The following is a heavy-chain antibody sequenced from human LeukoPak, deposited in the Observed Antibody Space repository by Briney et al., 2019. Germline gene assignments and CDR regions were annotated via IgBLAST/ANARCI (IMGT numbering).Heavy chain of an antibody. CDR1: GYTFTSYA. CDR2: INAGNGNT. J-gene: IGHJ4*02. D-gene: IGHD3-10*01. CDR3: AGLTMVRGVIRGIYYFDY. Sequence: ASVKVSCKASGYTFTSYAMHWVRQAPGQRLEWMGWINAGNGNTKYSQEFQGRVTITADKSTSTAYMELSSLRSEDTAVYYCAGLTMVRGVIRGIYYFDYWGQGTLVTVSS. V-gene: IGHV1-3*03.